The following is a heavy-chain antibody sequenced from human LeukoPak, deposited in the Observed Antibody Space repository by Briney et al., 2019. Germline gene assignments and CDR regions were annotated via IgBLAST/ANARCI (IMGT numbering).Heavy chain of an antibody. CDR3: ARGGFGYSNSFDY. J-gene: IGHJ4*02. CDR1: GGSISGYC. D-gene: IGHD4-11*01. V-gene: IGHV4-59*01. CDR2: MYYSGGA. Sequence: SETLSLTCTVSGGSISGYCWSWIRQPPGKGLEWIGYMYYSGGANYNPSLESRVTISVDTSKNQFSLKLNSVTAADTAVYYCARGGFGYSNSFDYWGQGTLVTVSS.